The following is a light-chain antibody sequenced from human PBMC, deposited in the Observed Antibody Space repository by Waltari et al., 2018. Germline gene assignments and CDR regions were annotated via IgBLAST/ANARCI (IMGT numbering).Light chain of an antibody. Sequence: DIQMTQSPSSLSASVGDTVTITCRASQGISSYLNWFHQKPGNAPKLLIYAASSLESGVPSRFSSSGSGTEFTLTISSLQPEDFAAYYCLQLNSYPYSFGQGTKVEIK. CDR1: QGISSY. J-gene: IGKJ2*03. CDR2: AAS. CDR3: LQLNSYPYS. V-gene: IGKV1-9*01.